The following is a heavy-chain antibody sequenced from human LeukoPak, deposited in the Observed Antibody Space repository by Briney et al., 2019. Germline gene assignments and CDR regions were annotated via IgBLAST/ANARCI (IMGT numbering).Heavy chain of an antibody. J-gene: IGHJ5*02. CDR1: GFTFSSYW. D-gene: IGHD6-13*01. V-gene: IGHV3-74*01. CDR2: INSDGSST. Sequence: PGGSLRHSCAASGFTFSSYWMHWVRQAPGKGLVWVSRINSDGSSTSYADSVKGRFTISRDNAKNTLYLQMNSLRAEDTAVYYCARDWGIAAALFWFDPWGQGTLVTVSS. CDR3: ARDWGIAAALFWFDP.